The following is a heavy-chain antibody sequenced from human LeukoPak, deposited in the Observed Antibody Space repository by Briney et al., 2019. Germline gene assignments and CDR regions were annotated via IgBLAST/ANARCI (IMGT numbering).Heavy chain of an antibody. V-gene: IGHV3-23*01. D-gene: IGHD3-3*01. CDR1: GFTFSSYA. CDR2: ISGTGGNT. CDR3: AKGNTIFGVVIPLDY. Sequence: PGGSLRLSCAASGFTFSSYAMSWVRQAPGKGLEWVSGISGTGGNTYYADSVKGRFTISRDNSMNTLYPQMNSLRAEDTAVYYCAKGNTIFGVVIPLDYWGQGTLVTVSS. J-gene: IGHJ4*02.